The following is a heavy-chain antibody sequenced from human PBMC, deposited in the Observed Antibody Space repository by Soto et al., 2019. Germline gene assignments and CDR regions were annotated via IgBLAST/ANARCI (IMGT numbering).Heavy chain of an antibody. CDR1: GYTFNFYG. J-gene: IGHJ4*02. Sequence: ASVKVSCKASGYTFNFYGITWVRQAPGQGLEWMGWISGFNGSTNYVADLQGRVTMTTDTSTSTAYMELRGLRSDDTAVYYCARIGVSSGHESPDFDSWGQGTLVTVSS. CDR2: ISGFNGST. V-gene: IGHV1-18*01. CDR3: ARIGVSSGHESPDFDS. D-gene: IGHD3-16*01.